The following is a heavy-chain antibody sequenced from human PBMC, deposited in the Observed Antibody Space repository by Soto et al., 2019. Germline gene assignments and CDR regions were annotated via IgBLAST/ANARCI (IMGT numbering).Heavy chain of an antibody. CDR1: GFTVSSNY. D-gene: IGHD6-13*01. CDR3: ARDVRGRVAAAGTDYYYYMDV. CDR2: IYSGGST. Sequence: GGSLRLSCAASGFTVSSNYMSWVRQAPGKGLEWVSVIYSGGSTYYADSVKGRFTISRHNSKNTLYLQMNSLRAEDTAVYYCARDVRGRVAAAGTDYYYYMDVWGKGTTVTVSS. V-gene: IGHV3-53*04. J-gene: IGHJ6*03.